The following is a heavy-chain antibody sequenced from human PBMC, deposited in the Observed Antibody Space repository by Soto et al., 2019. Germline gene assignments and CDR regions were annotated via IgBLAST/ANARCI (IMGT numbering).Heavy chain of an antibody. V-gene: IGHV3-30-3*01. CDR1: GFTFSSYA. CDR2: ISYDGSNK. D-gene: IGHD1-1*01. CDR3: ARGLASGGTYFGH. J-gene: IGHJ1*01. Sequence: GGSLRLSCAACGFTFSSYAMHWVRQAPGKGLEWMAVISYDGSNKKYADSVKGRFSISRDNSENTLDLQMNSLRAEDTSVYYCARGLASGGTYFGHWGQGTLVTVSS.